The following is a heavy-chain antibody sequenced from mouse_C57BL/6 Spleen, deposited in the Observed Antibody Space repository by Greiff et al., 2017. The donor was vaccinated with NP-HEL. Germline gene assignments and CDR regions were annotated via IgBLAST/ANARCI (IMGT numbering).Heavy chain of an antibody. CDR1: GYSFTGYY. CDR2: INPSTGGT. D-gene: IGHD3-3*01. J-gene: IGHJ2*01. V-gene: IGHV1-42*01. Sequence: EVQLQQSGPELVKPGASVKISCKASGYSFTGYYMNWVKQSPEKSLEWIGEINPSTGGTTYNQKFKAKATLTVDKSSSTAYMQLKSLTSEDSAVYYCARGEGSPYWGQGTTLTVSS. CDR3: ARGEGSPY.